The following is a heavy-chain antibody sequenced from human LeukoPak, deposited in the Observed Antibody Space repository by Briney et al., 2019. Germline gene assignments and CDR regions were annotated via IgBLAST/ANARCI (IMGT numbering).Heavy chain of an antibody. D-gene: IGHD2-2*01. V-gene: IGHV3-23*01. CDR1: GFTFSTYA. CDR2: ISGGIT. J-gene: IGHJ4*02. CDR3: AKEYCSSTTCYGCFDY. Sequence: GGSLRLSCAASGFTFSTYALSWVRQAPGKGLEWVSAISGGITYYADSVKGRFTISRDNSKNTLYLQMNSPRAEDTAVYYCAKEYCSSTTCYGCFDYWGQGTLVTVSS.